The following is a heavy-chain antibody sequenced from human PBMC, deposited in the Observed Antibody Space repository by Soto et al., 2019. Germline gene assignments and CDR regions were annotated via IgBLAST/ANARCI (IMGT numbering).Heavy chain of an antibody. Sequence: QVQLVQSGTEVKEPGASVKVSCKASGYTFTSYGISWVRQAPGQGLEWMGWVSAYNGNTNFAQKLQGRVTMTTDTSTSTAYMERRSLRSDDTAVYYCARDLGVYYTSENNNWFDPWGQGTLVTVSS. CDR2: VSAYNGNT. CDR3: ARDLGVYYTSENNNWFDP. D-gene: IGHD3-10*01. J-gene: IGHJ5*02. CDR1: GYTFTSYG. V-gene: IGHV1-18*01.